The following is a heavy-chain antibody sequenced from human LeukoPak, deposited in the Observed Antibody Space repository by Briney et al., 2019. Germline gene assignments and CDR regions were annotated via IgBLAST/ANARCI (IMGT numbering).Heavy chain of an antibody. J-gene: IGHJ4*02. CDR3: ARGRIAIPQPYYFDY. V-gene: IGHV3-7*01. CDR1: GFTFSSYW. D-gene: IGHD2-21*01. Sequence: GGSLRLSCAASGFTFSSYWMIWVRQAPGKGLEWVASIKQAGSEKYYVDSVKGRFTISRDNAKNSLFLQMNSLRAADTAVYYCARGRIAIPQPYYFDYWGQGTLVTVSS. CDR2: IKQAGSEK.